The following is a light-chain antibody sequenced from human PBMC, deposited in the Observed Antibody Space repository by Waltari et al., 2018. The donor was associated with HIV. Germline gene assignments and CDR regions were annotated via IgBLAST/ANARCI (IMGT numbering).Light chain of an antibody. CDR2: DNN. CDR3: GTWDSSLSLV. V-gene: IGLV1-51*01. CDR1: SSNIGNNY. Sequence: QSVLTQPPSVSAAPGQKVTISCSGSSSNIGNNYVSWYQQLPGTAPKLLIYDNNKRPSGIPDRFSGSKSGTSATLGITGLQTGDEADYYCGTWDSSLSLVFGQGTK. J-gene: IGLJ2*01.